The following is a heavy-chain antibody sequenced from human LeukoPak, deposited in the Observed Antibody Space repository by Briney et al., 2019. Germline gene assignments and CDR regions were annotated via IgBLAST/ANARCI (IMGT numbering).Heavy chain of an antibody. CDR1: GYSISSGYY. V-gene: IGHV4-38-2*02. CDR2: IYHTGSM. D-gene: IGHD3-10*01. J-gene: IGHJ4*02. CDR3: ARDPGVTPQYYFDY. Sequence: SETLSLTCTVSGYSISSGYYWGWIRQPPGKGLEWIGSIYHTGSMYYSPSLKGRITISVDTSKNQFSLKVSSVTAADTAVYYCARDPGVTPQYYFDYWGQGTLVTVSS.